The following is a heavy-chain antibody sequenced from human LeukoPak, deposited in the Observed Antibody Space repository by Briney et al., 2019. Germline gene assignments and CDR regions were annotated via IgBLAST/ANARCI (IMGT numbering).Heavy chain of an antibody. CDR1: GGSMNNYY. Sequence: SETLSLTCTVSGGSMNNYYWSWIRQSPGKGLEWVGYIYHTGSATYKPSLKSRVTLSLDTSKNQFSLRLNSVTAADTAVYYCARGRGDSKGTSFDFWGQGTLVTVSS. D-gene: IGHD3-22*01. J-gene: IGHJ4*02. CDR2: IYHTGSA. CDR3: ARGRGDSKGTSFDF. V-gene: IGHV4-59*01.